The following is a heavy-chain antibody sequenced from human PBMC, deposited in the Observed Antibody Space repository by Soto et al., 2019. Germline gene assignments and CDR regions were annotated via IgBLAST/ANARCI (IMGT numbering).Heavy chain of an antibody. J-gene: IGHJ6*02. V-gene: IGHV4-39*01. CDR2: IYYSGST. CDR3: TSIIGGIAARPDYYGMDV. Sequence: PSETLSLTYTVSGGSISSSSYYWGWIRQPPVKGLEWIGSIYYSGSTYYNPSLKSRVTISVDTSKNQFSLKLSSVTAADTAVYYCTSIIGGIAARPDYYGMDVWGQGTTVNVSS. CDR1: GGSISSSSYY. D-gene: IGHD6-6*01.